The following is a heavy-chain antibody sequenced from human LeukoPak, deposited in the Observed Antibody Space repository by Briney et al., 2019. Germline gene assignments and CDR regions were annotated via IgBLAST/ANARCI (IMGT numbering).Heavy chain of an antibody. CDR1: GGSFSGYY. V-gene: IGHV4-34*01. D-gene: IGHD3-3*01. Sequence: SETPSLTCAVYGGSFSGYYWSWIRQPPGKGLEWIGEINHSGSTNYNPSLKSRVTISVDTSKNQFSLKLSSVTAADTAVYYCARVDNDFDYYYYGMDVWGQGTTVTVSS. J-gene: IGHJ6*02. CDR2: INHSGST. CDR3: ARVDNDFDYYYYGMDV.